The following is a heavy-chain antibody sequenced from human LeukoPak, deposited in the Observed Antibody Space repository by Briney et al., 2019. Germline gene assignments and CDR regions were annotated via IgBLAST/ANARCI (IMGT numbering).Heavy chain of an antibody. Sequence: PSETLSLTCAVYGGSFSGYYWSWIRQPPGKGLEWIGEINHSGSTNYNPSLKSRVTISVDTSKNQFSLKLSSVTAADTAVYYCARHLMGIAAAGTDYWGQGTLVTVSS. J-gene: IGHJ4*02. CDR2: INHSGST. CDR3: ARHLMGIAAAGTDY. V-gene: IGHV4-34*01. CDR1: GGSFSGYY. D-gene: IGHD6-13*01.